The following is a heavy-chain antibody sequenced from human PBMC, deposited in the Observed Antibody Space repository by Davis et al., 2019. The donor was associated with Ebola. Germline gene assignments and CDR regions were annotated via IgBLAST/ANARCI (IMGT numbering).Heavy chain of an antibody. CDR3: AKDWDYYDSSGYDY. D-gene: IGHD3-22*01. Sequence: GGSLRLSCAASGFTFSSYGMHWVRQAPGKGLEWVAVIWYDGSNKYYADAVKGRFTISRDNSKNTLYLQMNSLRAEDTAVYYCAKDWDYYDSSGYDYWGQGTLVTVSS. V-gene: IGHV3-30*02. CDR1: GFTFSSYG. J-gene: IGHJ4*02. CDR2: IWYDGSNK.